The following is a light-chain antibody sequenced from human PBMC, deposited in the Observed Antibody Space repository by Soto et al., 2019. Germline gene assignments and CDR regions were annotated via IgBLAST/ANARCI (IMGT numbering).Light chain of an antibody. J-gene: IGLJ2*01. Sequence: QSVLTQPPSASGTPGQRVTISCSGSSSNIGSNTVNWYQQLPGTAPKLLIYSNNQRPSGVPDRFSGSKSVTSASLAISELQSEDEADYYCAAWDDSLNGLVFGGGTKLTVL. CDR2: SNN. CDR3: AAWDDSLNGLV. CDR1: SSNIGSNT. V-gene: IGLV1-44*01.